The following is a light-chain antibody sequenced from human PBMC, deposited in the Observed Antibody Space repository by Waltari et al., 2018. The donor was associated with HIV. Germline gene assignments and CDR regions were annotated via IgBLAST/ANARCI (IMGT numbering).Light chain of an antibody. Sequence: EIVLTQSPGTLSLSTGERATLSCRASQSVTRTYLAWYQQKLGQAPRLLIYGASSRATGIPDRFSGSGSGTDFTLTINGLEPEDFAVYYCQQYGSSPPMYTFGQGTKLEIK. J-gene: IGKJ2*01. CDR3: QQYGSSPPMYT. CDR2: GAS. CDR1: QSVTRTY. V-gene: IGKV3-20*01.